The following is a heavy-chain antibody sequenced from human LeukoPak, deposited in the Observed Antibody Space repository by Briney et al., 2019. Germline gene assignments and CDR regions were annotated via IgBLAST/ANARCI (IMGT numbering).Heavy chain of an antibody. CDR1: GFTFSSYS. CDR3: ARVKTKNAFDI. CDR2: ISSSSSYI. J-gene: IGHJ3*02. V-gene: IGHV3-21*01. Sequence: GGSLRLSCAASGFTFSSYSMNWVRQAPGKGLEWVSPISSSSSYIYYADSVKGRFTISRDNAKNSLYLQMNSLRAEDTAVYYCARVKTKNAFDIWGQGTMVTVSS. D-gene: IGHD2-8*01.